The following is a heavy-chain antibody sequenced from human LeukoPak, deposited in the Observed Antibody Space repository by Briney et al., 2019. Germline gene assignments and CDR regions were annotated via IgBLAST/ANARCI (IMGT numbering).Heavy chain of an antibody. J-gene: IGHJ4*02. CDR2: IYSGGNT. D-gene: IGHD1-7*01. Sequence: GGSLRLSCAASVFTVSSNYMRWVRQAPGKGLEWVSVIYSGGNTYYADSVKDRFTISRDNSKNTLYLQMNSLRAEDTAVYYCARAYDWNYLYGGQGTLVTVSS. V-gene: IGHV3-66*01. CDR1: VFTVSSNY. CDR3: ARAYDWNYLY.